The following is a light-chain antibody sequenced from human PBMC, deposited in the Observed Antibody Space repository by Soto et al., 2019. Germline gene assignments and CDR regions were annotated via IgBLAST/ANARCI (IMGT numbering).Light chain of an antibody. Sequence: QSALTQPASVSGSPGQSITISCSETSSHVGGYNYVSWYQQHPGKAPKLMIYEVSNRPSGVSNRFSGSKSGNTASLTISGLQAEDEADYYCSSYTSSSTHWVFGGGTKLTVL. CDR1: SSHVGGYNY. J-gene: IGLJ3*02. V-gene: IGLV2-14*01. CDR2: EVS. CDR3: SSYTSSSTHWV.